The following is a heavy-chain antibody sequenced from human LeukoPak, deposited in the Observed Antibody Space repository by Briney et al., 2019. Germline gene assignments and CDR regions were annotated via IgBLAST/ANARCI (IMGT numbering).Heavy chain of an antibody. CDR3: AKEGTASKPSDLDY. CDR2: IRYDGTIK. D-gene: IGHD1/OR15-1a*01. Sequence: QPGGSLRLACAASGYTFTDYGMHWVRQAPGKGLEWVTFIRYDGTIKYYSDSVKGRFAISRDNSQNTLFLQVNSLRPEDTAVYYCAKEGTASKPSDLDYWGQGTLVTVSS. V-gene: IGHV3-30*02. CDR1: GYTFTDYG. J-gene: IGHJ4*02.